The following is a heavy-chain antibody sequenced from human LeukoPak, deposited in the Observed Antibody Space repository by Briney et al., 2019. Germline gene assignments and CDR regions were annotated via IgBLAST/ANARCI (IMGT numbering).Heavy chain of an antibody. V-gene: IGHV4-34*01. J-gene: IGHJ6*03. CDR2: INHSGST. CDR1: GGSFSGYY. Sequence: SETLSLTCAVYGGSFSGYYWSWLRQPPGKGLEWIGEINHSGSTNYNPSLKSRVTISVDTSKNQFSLKLSSVTAADTAVYYCAREISSGFPYYYYYYMDVWGKGTTVTVSS. CDR3: AREISSGFPYYYYYYMDV. D-gene: IGHD3-3*01.